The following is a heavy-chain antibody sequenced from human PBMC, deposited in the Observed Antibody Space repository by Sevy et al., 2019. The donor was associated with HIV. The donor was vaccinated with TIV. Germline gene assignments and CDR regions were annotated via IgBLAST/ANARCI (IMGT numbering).Heavy chain of an antibody. CDR2: IYYNGST. D-gene: IGHD5-18*01. J-gene: IGHJ4*02. CDR1: GGSISSGDYY. CDR3: ARAIRGYSYGSDY. V-gene: IGHV4-30-4*01. Sequence: SETLSLTCTVSGGSISSGDYYWSWIRQPPGKGLEWIGYIYYNGSTYYNPSLKSRVTISVDTSKNQYSLKLSSVTAADTAVYYCARAIRGYSYGSDYWGQGTLVTVSS.